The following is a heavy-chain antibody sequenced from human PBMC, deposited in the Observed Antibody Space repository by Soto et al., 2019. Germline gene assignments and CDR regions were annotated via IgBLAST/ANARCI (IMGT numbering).Heavy chain of an antibody. V-gene: IGHV1-18*01. Sequence: GVSVKVSWEACGYSFASYGISWARQAPGQGLEWMGWISAYNGNTNYAQKLQGRVTMTTDTSTSTAYMELRSLRSDDTAVYYCARDPSGEAWWFDPWGQGTLVTVSS. CDR3: ARDPSGEAWWFDP. CDR1: GYSFASYG. CDR2: ISAYNGNT. J-gene: IGHJ5*02. D-gene: IGHD1-26*01.